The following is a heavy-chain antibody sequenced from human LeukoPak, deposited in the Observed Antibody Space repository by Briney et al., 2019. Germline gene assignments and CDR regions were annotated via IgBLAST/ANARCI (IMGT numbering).Heavy chain of an antibody. CDR3: ARAQHSGYERYQYYFDY. CDR2: INSDGSST. V-gene: IGHV3-74*01. D-gene: IGHD5-12*01. CDR1: GFTFSSYW. Sequence: GGSLRLSRAASGFTFSSYWMHWVRQAPGKGLVWVSRINSDGSSTSYADSVKGRFTISRDNAKDTLYLQMNSLRAEDTAVYYCARAQHSGYERYQYYFDYWGQGTLVTVSS. J-gene: IGHJ4*02.